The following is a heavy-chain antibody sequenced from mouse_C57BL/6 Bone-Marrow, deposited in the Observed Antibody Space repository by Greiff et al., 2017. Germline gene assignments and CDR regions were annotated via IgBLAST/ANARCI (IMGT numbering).Heavy chain of an antibody. CDR3: ARSQVVYFGY. D-gene: IGHD1-1*01. V-gene: IGHV7-3*01. CDR2: IRNKANGYTT. Sequence: DVMLVESGGGLVQPGGSLSLSCAASGFTFTDYYMSWVRQPPGKALEWLGFIRNKANGYTTEYSASVKGRFTISRDNSQSILYLQMNALRAEDSATYYCARSQVVYFGYWGQGTTLTVTS. J-gene: IGHJ2*01. CDR1: GFTFTDYY.